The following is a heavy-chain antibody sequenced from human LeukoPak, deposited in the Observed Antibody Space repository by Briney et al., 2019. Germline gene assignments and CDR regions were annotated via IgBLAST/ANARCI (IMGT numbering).Heavy chain of an antibody. J-gene: IGHJ4*02. CDR2: ISYDGSNE. V-gene: IGHV3-30*03. CDR1: GFTLGSYG. CDR3: ARGCSDGVCYRDY. Sequence: GGSLRLSCAASGFTLGSYGMHWVRQAPGKGLEWVASISYDGSNEYYGDSVKGRFSVSRDNSKNTLYLHMNSLRAEDTAVYYCARGCSDGVCYRDYWGQGTPVTVSS. D-gene: IGHD2-8*01.